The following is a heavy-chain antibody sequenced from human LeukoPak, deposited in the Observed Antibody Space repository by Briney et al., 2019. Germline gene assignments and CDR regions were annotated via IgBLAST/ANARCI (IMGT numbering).Heavy chain of an antibody. CDR3: AREGLYDILTGYQNWFDP. CDR1: GYTFTSYG. V-gene: IGHV1-18*01. CDR2: ISAYNGNT. Sequence: GASVKVSCKASGYTFTSYGISWVRQAPGQGLEWMGWISAYNGNTNYAQKLQGRVTMTTDTSTSTAYMELRSLRSDDTAVYYCAREGLYDILTGYQNWFDPWGQGTLVTVSS. J-gene: IGHJ5*02. D-gene: IGHD3-9*01.